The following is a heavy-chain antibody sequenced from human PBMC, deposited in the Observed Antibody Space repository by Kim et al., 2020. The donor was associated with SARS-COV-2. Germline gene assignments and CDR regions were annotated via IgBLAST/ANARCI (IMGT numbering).Heavy chain of an antibody. D-gene: IGHD3-22*01. CDR2: INPSGGST. Sequence: ASVKVSCKASGYTFTSYYMHLVRQAPGQGLEAPGQGLEWMGIINPSGGSTDCGQKFQGRVTMTRDTSTTTVYMELGSLRSEDTAVYYCARGHYDSSGFAGFDYWGQGTLVTVSS. J-gene: IGHJ4*02. CDR3: ARGHYDSSGFAGFDY. CDR1: GYTFTSYY. V-gene: IGHV1-46*01.